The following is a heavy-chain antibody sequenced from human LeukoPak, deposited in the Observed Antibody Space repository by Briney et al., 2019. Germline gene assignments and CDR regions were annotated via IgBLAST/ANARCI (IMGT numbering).Heavy chain of an antibody. CDR2: ISGSGGST. CDR1: GFTFSTYA. V-gene: IGHV3-23*01. D-gene: IGHD6-19*01. CDR3: AKSQAAVAGTPDY. J-gene: IGHJ4*02. Sequence: PGGSLRLSCAASGFTFSTYAMSWARQAPGKGLEWVSGISGSGGSTYYADSVKGRFTISRDNSKDTLYLQMNSLRAEDTAVYYCAKSQAAVAGTPDYWGQGTLVTVSS.